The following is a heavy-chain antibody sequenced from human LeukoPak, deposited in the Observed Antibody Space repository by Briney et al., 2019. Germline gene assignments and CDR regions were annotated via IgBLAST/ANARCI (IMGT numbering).Heavy chain of an antibody. CDR2: INHSGST. V-gene: IGHV4-34*01. Sequence: SETLSLTCAVYGGSLSGYYWSWIRQPPGKGLEWIGEINHSGSTNYNPSLKSRVTISVDTSKNQFSLKLSSVTAADTAVYYCARGGLSSSWYRYYYGMDVWGQGTTVTVSS. J-gene: IGHJ6*02. CDR3: ARGGLSSSWYRYYYGMDV. D-gene: IGHD6-13*01. CDR1: GGSLSGYY.